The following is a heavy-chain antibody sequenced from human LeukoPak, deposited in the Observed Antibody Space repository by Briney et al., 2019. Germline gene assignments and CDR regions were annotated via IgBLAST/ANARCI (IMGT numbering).Heavy chain of an antibody. V-gene: IGHV4-30-2*01. CDR2: IYHSGTT. J-gene: IGHJ4*02. Sequence: SETLSLTCTVSGGSISSGYYYWSWIRQPPGKGLEPPGKGLEWIGYIYHSGTTYYNPSLKSRVTISLDRSKNQFSLTVSSVTAADTAVYYCARVIGGGTTIDYWGQGTLITVSS. D-gene: IGHD1-26*01. CDR1: GGSISSGYYY. CDR3: ARVIGGGTTIDY.